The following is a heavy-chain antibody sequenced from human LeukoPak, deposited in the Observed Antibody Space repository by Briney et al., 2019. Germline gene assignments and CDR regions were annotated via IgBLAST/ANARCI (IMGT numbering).Heavy chain of an antibody. CDR3: ARGRSITLLRGVAMSDGFDF. CDR1: GFTFSTYS. J-gene: IGHJ3*01. CDR2: IDTTTNYI. Sequence: GGSVRLSCAASGFTFSTYSMNWVRQAPGKGLEWVSFIDTTTNYIYYGASVKGRFTISRDNAKNSLYLQMNGLRAEDTAVYYCARGRSITLLRGVAMSDGFDFSGQGAMVTVSS. D-gene: IGHD3-10*01. V-gene: IGHV3-21*01.